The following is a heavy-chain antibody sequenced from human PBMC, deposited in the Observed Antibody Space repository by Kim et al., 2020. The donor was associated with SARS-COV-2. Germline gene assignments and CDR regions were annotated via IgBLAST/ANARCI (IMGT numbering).Heavy chain of an antibody. CDR2: ISYDGGNK. CDR3: AKDLREAWIQLWSPFYYYYAMDV. J-gene: IGHJ6*02. CDR1: GFTFSSYG. Sequence: GGSLRLSCAASGFTFSSYGMHWVRQAPGKGLEWVAVISYDGGNKYYVDSVKGRFTISRDNSKNTLYLQMNSLRAEDTAVYYCAKDLREAWIQLWSPFYYYYAMDVWGQGTTVTVSS. D-gene: IGHD5-18*01. V-gene: IGHV3-30*18.